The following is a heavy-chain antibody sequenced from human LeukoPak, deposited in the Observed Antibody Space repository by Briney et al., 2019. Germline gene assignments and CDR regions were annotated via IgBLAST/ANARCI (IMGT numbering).Heavy chain of an antibody. D-gene: IGHD3-9*01. CDR2: VTDSGFST. Sequence: GGSLRLSCATSGFTFSSYAMTWVRQAPGKGLEWVSTVTDSGFSTYYADSVKGRFTISRDNSKNTLYLQMNSLRAKDTAVYYCTKGHDILTAFAYWGQGTLVTVSS. CDR3: TKGHDILTAFAY. J-gene: IGHJ4*02. CDR1: GFTFSSYA. V-gene: IGHV3-23*01.